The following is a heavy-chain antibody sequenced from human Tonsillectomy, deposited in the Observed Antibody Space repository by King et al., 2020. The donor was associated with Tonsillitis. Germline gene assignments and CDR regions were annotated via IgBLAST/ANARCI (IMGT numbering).Heavy chain of an antibody. Sequence: VQLVESGGGLVKPGGSLSLSCAASGFTFSDYYMSWIRQAPGKGLEWVSYISSSGSPIYYADSVKGRFTISRDNAKNALYLQMNSLRAEDTAVYYCARPSGWTTVHYYHYYYGLDVWGQGTTVTVSS. J-gene: IGHJ6*02. D-gene: IGHD6-19*01. V-gene: IGHV3-11*01. CDR2: ISSSGSPI. CDR1: GFTFSDYY. CDR3: ARPSGWTTVHYYHYYYGLDV.